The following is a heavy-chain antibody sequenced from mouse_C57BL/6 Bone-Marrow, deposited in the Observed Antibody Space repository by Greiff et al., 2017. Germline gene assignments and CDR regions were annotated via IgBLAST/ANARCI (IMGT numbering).Heavy chain of an antibody. CDR1: GYTFTSYW. V-gene: IGHV1-69*01. Sequence: QVQLQQPGAELVMPGASVKLSCKASGYTFTSYWMHWVKQRPGQGLEWIGEIDPSDSYTNYNQKFKGKSTLTVDKSSSTAYMQLSSLTSEDSAVYYGARSHYDGYLDYWGQGTTLTVSA. D-gene: IGHD2-3*01. CDR3: ARSHYDGYLDY. J-gene: IGHJ2*01. CDR2: IDPSDSYT.